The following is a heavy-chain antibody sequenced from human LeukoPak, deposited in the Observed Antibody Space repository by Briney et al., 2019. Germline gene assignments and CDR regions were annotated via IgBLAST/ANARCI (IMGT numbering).Heavy chain of an antibody. D-gene: IGHD3-10*01. CDR2: TDGSSKSA. J-gene: IGHJ3*02. V-gene: IGHV3-74*03. CDR1: GFTFSTYW. CDR3: AKNYYGSGSHDAFDI. Sequence: PGGSLRLSCAASGFTFSTYWMHWVRQAPGKGLVWVSGTDGSSKSATYADSVKGRFTISRDNAKNTLYLQLNNLRAEDTAVYYCAKNYYGSGSHDAFDIWGQGTMVTVSS.